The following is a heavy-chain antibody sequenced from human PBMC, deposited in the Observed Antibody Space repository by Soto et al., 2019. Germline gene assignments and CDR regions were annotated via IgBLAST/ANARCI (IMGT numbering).Heavy chain of an antibody. CDR2: ISAYNGNR. J-gene: IGHJ4*02. CDR1: GYTFTSYG. CDR3: ARDQVGATGDY. D-gene: IGHD1-26*01. Sequence: GASVKVSCKASGYTFTSYGISWVRQAPGQGLEWMGWISAYNGNRNYAQKVQGRVTMTTDKSTNTAYMELRSLRSDDTAVYYCARDQVGATGDYWGQGTLVTVSS. V-gene: IGHV1-18*01.